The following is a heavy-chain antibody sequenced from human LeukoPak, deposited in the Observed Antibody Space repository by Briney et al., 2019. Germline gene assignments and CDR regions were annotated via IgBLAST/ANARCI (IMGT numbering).Heavy chain of an antibody. CDR3: ARRTYYYDSSGYSYPLREYYFDY. CDR2: IIPIFGTA. J-gene: IGHJ4*02. V-gene: IGHV1-69*01. D-gene: IGHD3-22*01. Sequence: GSSVKVSCKASGGTFSSYAISWVRQAPGQGLEWMGGIIPIFGTANYAQKFQGRVTITADESTSTAYMELSSLRSEDTAVYYCARRTYYYDSSGYSYPLREYYFDYWGQGTLVTVSS. CDR1: GGTFSSYA.